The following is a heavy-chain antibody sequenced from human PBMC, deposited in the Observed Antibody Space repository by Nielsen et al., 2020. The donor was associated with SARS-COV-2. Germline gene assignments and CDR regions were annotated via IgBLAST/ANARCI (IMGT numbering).Heavy chain of an antibody. CDR2: ISYDGSNK. D-gene: IGHD6-6*01. J-gene: IGHJ4*02. V-gene: IGHV3-30-3*01. CDR3: ARDRFSIAASDY. CDR1: GFTFSSYA. Sequence: GESLKISCAASGFTFSSYAMHWVRQAPGKGLEWVAVISYDGSNKYYADSVKGRFTISRDNSKNTLYLQMNSLRAEDTAVYYCARDRFSIAASDYWGQGTLVTVSS.